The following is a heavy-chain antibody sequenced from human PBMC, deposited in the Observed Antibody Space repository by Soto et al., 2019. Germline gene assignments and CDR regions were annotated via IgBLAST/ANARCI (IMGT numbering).Heavy chain of an antibody. CDR2: ISSSSSYT. J-gene: IGHJ4*02. CDR1: GFTFSDYY. V-gene: IGHV3-11*06. Sequence: GGSLRLSCAASGFTFSDYYMSWIRQAPGKGLEWVSYISSSSSYTNYADSVKGRFTISRDNAKNSLYLQMNSLRAEDTAVYYCARMDTYYYDSSGYYRRYYFDYWGQGTLVTVSS. CDR3: ARMDTYYYDSSGYYRRYYFDY. D-gene: IGHD3-22*01.